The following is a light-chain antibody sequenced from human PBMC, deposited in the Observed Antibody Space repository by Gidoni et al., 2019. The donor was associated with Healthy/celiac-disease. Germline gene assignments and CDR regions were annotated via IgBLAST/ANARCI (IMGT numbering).Light chain of an antibody. V-gene: IGLV2-23*01. CDR3: CSYAGSRRV. Sequence: DVGSYNLVSWYQQHPGKAPKLMIYEGSTRPSGVSNRFSGSTNGYTASLTISVLQAEDEADYYCCSYAGSRRVFGGGTKLTVL. J-gene: IGLJ2*01. CDR1: DVGSYNL. CDR2: EGS.